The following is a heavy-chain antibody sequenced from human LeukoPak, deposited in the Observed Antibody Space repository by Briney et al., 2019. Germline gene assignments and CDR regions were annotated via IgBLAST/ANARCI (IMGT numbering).Heavy chain of an antibody. CDR1: GGSISSYF. V-gene: IGHV4-39*01. CDR2: IYYSGST. Sequence: SETLPLTCTVSGGSISSYFWGWIRQPPGKELEWIGTIYYSGSTYYNPSLKSRVTVSVDTSKNQFSLKLSSVTAADTAVYYCARMKAGWFDPWGQGTLVTVSS. J-gene: IGHJ5*02. CDR3: ARMKAGWFDP.